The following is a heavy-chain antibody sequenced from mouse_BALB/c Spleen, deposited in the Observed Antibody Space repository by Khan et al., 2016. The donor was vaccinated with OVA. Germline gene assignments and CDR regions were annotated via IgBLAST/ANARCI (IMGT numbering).Heavy chain of an antibody. CDR1: GYTSTNYG. D-gene: IGHD1-1*02. Sequence: QIQLVQSGPELKKPGETVKISCKASGYTSTNYGMNWVKQAPGKGLKWMGWINTYTGETTYADDFKGRFAFSLETSASTAYLQINNVKKEDTATYFCASGGYWYFDVWGAGTTVTVSS. J-gene: IGHJ1*01. CDR2: INTYTGET. CDR3: ASGGYWYFDV. V-gene: IGHV9-3-1*01.